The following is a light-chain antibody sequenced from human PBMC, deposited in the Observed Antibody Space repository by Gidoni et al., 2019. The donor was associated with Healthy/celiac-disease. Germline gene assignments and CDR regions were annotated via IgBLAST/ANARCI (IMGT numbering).Light chain of an antibody. J-gene: IGKJ4*01. Sequence: DIQMTQSPSSLSASVGDRVTITCRASQSISSYLNWYQQKPGKAPKLLIHAASSLQSGVPSRFSGSVSGTGFTLTISSLQPEDFATYYCQQSYSTPPLTFGGGTKVEIK. CDR1: QSISSY. CDR2: AAS. V-gene: IGKV1-39*01. CDR3: QQSYSTPPLT.